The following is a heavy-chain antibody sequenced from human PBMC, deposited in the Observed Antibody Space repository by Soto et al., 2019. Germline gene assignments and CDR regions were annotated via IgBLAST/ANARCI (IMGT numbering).Heavy chain of an antibody. Sequence: GGSLRLSCAASGFTFSSYGMHWVRQAPGKGLEWVAVISDDGSNTYYADSVKGRFTISRDNSKNTLYLQMNSLRAEDTAVYYCAKDSATIAVIGRYYDLWSGYPTIDDWGQGTLVTVSS. J-gene: IGHJ4*02. V-gene: IGHV3-30*18. D-gene: IGHD3-3*01. CDR1: GFTFSSYG. CDR3: AKDSATIAVIGRYYDLWSGYPTIDD. CDR2: ISDDGSNT.